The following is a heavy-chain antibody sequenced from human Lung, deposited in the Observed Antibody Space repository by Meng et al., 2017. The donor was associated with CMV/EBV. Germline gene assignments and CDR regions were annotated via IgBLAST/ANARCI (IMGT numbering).Heavy chain of an antibody. CDR1: GYTFTLFD. V-gene: IGHV1-2*02. D-gene: IGHD7-27*01. Sequence: ASXXVSXKASGYTFTLFDIHWVRQAPGQGLEWLEWINPNTDGTNYAQRFQGRVAMTCDTSITTAYMELSSLTSDDTAIYYCARDRSLSRLGRSDAVDFWGQGTRVTVSS. J-gene: IGHJ3*01. CDR3: ARDRSLSRLGRSDAVDF. CDR2: INPNTDGT.